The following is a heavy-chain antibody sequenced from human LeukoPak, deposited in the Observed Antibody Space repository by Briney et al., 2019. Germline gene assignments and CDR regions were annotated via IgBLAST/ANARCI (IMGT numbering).Heavy chain of an antibody. J-gene: IGHJ5*02. CDR2: IYYSGST. Sequence: SETLSLTCTVSGGSISSYYWSWIRQPPGKGLEWIGYIYYSGSTNYNPSLKSRVTISVDTSKNQFSLKLSSVTAADTAVYYCARATNYYGSGSYYNPWGQGTLVTISS. D-gene: IGHD3-10*01. V-gene: IGHV4-59*01. CDR3: ARATNYYGSGSYYNP. CDR1: GGSISSYY.